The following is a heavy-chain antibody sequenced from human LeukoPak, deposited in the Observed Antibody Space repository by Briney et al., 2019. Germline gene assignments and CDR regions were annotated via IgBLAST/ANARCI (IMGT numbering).Heavy chain of an antibody. D-gene: IGHD2-2*01. Sequence: GSLRLSCAASGFTFSSYGMSWVRQAPGQGLEWVSSISGSAGSTYYGDSAKGRFTISRDNSKNTLYLQMNSLRAEDTAVYYCAKSSSATSWYYGMDVWGQGTTVIVFS. J-gene: IGHJ6*02. CDR2: ISGSAGST. CDR1: GFTFSSYG. CDR3: AKSSSATSWYYGMDV. V-gene: IGHV3-23*01.